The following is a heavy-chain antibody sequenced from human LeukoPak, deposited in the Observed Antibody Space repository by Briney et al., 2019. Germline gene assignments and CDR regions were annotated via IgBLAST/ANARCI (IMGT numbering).Heavy chain of an antibody. CDR3: ARHGGRAAAGWGDNWFDP. CDR1: GGSISSYD. D-gene: IGHD6-13*01. J-gene: IGHJ5*02. Sequence: SETLSLTCTVSGGSISSYDWSWIRQPPGKGLEWIGYIYHSGSSNHNPSLKSRVTISVDTSMKQFSLKLSSVTAADTAVYYCARHGGRAAAGWGDNWFDPWGQGTLVTVSS. V-gene: IGHV4-59*08. CDR2: IYHSGSS.